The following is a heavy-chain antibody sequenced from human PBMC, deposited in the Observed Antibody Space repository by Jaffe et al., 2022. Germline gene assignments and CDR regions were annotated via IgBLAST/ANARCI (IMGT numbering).Heavy chain of an antibody. D-gene: IGHD3-10*01. J-gene: IGHJ5*02. CDR3: ARENVLLWFGDRNLTGQGWFDP. V-gene: IGHV4-38-2*02. Sequence: QVQLQESGPGLVKPSETLSLTCAVSGYSISSGYYWGWIRQPPGKGLEWIGSIYHSGSTYYNPSLKSRVTISVDTSKNQFSLKLSSVTAADTAVYYCARENVLLWFGDRNLTGQGWFDPWGQGTLVTVSS. CDR2: IYHSGST. CDR1: GYSISSGYY.